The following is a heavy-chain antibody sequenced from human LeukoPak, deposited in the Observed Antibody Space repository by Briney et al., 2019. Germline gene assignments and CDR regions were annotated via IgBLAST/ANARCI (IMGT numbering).Heavy chain of an antibody. D-gene: IGHD2-21*02. J-gene: IGHJ2*01. CDR1: GYSFTTYW. V-gene: IGHV5-51*01. Sequence: AESLKISCKGSGYSFTTYWIGWVRQMPGKGLEWMGIIYPGDSDTRYSPPFQGQVTISADKSVTTAYLQWSSLKASDTAMYYCARLGTYCGGDCTNWYFDLWGRGTLVTVSS. CDR2: IYPGDSDT. CDR3: ARLGTYCGGDCTNWYFDL.